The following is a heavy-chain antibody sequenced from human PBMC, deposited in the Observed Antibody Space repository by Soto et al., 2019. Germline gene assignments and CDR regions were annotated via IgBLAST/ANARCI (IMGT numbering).Heavy chain of an antibody. CDR3: ARTSVNWGSRGLIDH. J-gene: IGHJ4*02. V-gene: IGHV2-5*02. CDR2: IYWDDDE. D-gene: IGHD7-27*01. Sequence: QITLKESGPTLVKPTQTLTLTCAFSGFSLSTTGVGVGWIRQPPGKALEWLAFIYWDDDERYSTSLKSRLTITKYTSKTQVVHTMANMDPVDTATYYCARTSVNWGSRGLIDHWGQGTLVTVSS. CDR1: GFSLSTTGVG.